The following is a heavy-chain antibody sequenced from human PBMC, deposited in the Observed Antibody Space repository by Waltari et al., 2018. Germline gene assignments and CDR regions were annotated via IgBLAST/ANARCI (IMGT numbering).Heavy chain of an antibody. CDR1: GYSISSGYY. D-gene: IGHD3-22*01. J-gene: IGHJ3*02. Sequence: QVQLQESGPGLVKPSETLSLTCAVSGYSISSGYYWGWIRQPPGKGLEWIGSIYHSGSTYYNPSLKSRVTISVDTSKNQFSLKLSSVTAADTAVYYCARATAYYDSSAEPRSNAFDIWGQGTMVTVSS. CDR2: IYHSGST. V-gene: IGHV4-38-2*01. CDR3: ARATAYYDSSAEPRSNAFDI.